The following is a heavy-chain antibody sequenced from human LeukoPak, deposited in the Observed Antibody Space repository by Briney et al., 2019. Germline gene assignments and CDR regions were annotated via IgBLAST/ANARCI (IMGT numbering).Heavy chain of an antibody. J-gene: IGHJ4*02. D-gene: IGHD1-1*01. CDR3: VRVAKERVGGAYYFDY. V-gene: IGHV3-13*01. Sequence: GSLRLSCAASGFTFSDYDMHWVRQAPGKGLGGGSAIGTAGDTYYTGSVKGRFTISRENAKNSLYLQMNSLRAGDTAVYYCVRVAKERVGGAYYFDYWGQGTPVTVSS. CDR2: IGTAGDT. CDR1: GFTFSDYD.